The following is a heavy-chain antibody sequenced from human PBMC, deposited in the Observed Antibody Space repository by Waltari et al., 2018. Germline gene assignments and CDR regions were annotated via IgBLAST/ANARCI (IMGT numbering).Heavy chain of an antibody. CDR1: GGSISSYY. Sequence: QVQLQESGPGLVKPSETLSLTCTVSGGSISSYYWSWIRQPPGKGLEWIGYIYYSGSTNYNPSLKSRVTISVDTSKNQFSLKLSSVTAADTAVYYCARDPLFPGGFTAAKYWFDPWGQGTLVTVSS. D-gene: IGHD2-2*01. CDR2: IYYSGST. V-gene: IGHV4-59*01. CDR3: ARDPLFPGGFTAAKYWFDP. J-gene: IGHJ5*02.